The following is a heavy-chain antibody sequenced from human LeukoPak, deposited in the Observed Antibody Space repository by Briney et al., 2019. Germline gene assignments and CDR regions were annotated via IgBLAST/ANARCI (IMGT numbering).Heavy chain of an antibody. J-gene: IGHJ6*03. CDR2: ISSSGSTI. CDR3: ARDDGGGYPPYYYYYYMDV. D-gene: IGHD2-15*01. V-gene: IGHV3-11*04. CDR1: GFTFSDYY. Sequence: PGGSLRLSCAASGFTFSDYYMSWIRQAPGKGLEWVSYISSSGSTIYYADSVKGRFTISRDNAKNSLYLQMNSLRAEDTAVYYCARDDGGGYPPYYYYYYMDVWGKGTTVTVSS.